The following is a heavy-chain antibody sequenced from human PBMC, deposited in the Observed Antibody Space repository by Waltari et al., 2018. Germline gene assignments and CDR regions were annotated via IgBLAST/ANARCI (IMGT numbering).Heavy chain of an antibody. CDR1: GDSISRGYY. CDR2: VYQTGIT. CDR3: ARGSCTYGLCSQFYYYYYMDV. Sequence: QLQLQESGPGLARPSETLSLNCSVSGDSISRGYYWAWIRQPPGKGLEWIGSVYQTGITRYNRSLESRLRISVDASMRQFSLELNSVTAADTAVYFCARGSCTYGLCSQFYYYYYMDVWGKGTAVTVSS. V-gene: IGHV4-38-2*02. J-gene: IGHJ6*03. D-gene: IGHD2-8*01.